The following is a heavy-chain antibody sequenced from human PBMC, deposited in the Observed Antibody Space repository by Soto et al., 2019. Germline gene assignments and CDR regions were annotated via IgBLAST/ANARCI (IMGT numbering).Heavy chain of an antibody. CDR2: IYYSGST. CDR3: ARGKYGDYYYYYYMDV. CDR1: GGSISSHY. V-gene: IGHV4-59*11. Sequence: PSETLSLTCTVSGGSISSHYWSLPRQPPGKGLEWIGYIYYSGSTNYNPSLKSRVTISVDTSKNQFSLKLSSVTAADTAVYYCARGKYGDYYYYYYMDVWGKGTTVTVSS. D-gene: IGHD4-17*01. J-gene: IGHJ6*03.